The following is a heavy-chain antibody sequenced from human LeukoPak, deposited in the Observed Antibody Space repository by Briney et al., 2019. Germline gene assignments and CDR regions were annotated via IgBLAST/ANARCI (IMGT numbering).Heavy chain of an antibody. Sequence: PGGSLRLSCAASGFTFSSYAMSWVRQAPGKGLEWVSAISGSGGSTYYADSVKGRFTISRDNSKNTLYLQMNSLGAEDTAVYYCAKDRDVITTQNFDYWGQGTLVTVSS. V-gene: IGHV3-23*01. CDR1: GFTFSSYA. J-gene: IGHJ4*02. D-gene: IGHD3-22*01. CDR2: ISGSGGST. CDR3: AKDRDVITTQNFDY.